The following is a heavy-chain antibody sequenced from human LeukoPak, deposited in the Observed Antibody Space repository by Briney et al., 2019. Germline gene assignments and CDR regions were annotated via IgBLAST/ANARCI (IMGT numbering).Heavy chain of an antibody. J-gene: IGHJ4*02. CDR1: GFTFSTFA. V-gene: IGHV3-23*01. CDR2: ISGSGGST. Sequence: GSLRLSCAASGFTFSTFAMNWVRQAPGKGLEWVAAISGSGGSTFYAETVKGRFTISRDNFRNSLSLQMSSLRAEDTAVYYCAKGPAAGGFDYWGQGILVTVSS. D-gene: IGHD6-13*01. CDR3: AKGPAAGGFDY.